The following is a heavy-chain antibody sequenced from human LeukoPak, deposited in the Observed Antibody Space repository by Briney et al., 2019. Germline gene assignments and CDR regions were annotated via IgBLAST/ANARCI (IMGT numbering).Heavy chain of an antibody. V-gene: IGHV4-30-4*08. CDR2: IYYSGST. CDR1: GGSISSGDYY. CDR3: ARDKRGVPAANDY. D-gene: IGHD2-2*01. Sequence: SETLSLTCTVSGGSISSGDYYWSWIRQPPGKGLEWIGYIYYSGSTYYNPSLKSRVTISVDTSKNQFSLKLSSVTAADTAVYYCARDKRGVPAANDYWGQGTLVTVSS. J-gene: IGHJ4*02.